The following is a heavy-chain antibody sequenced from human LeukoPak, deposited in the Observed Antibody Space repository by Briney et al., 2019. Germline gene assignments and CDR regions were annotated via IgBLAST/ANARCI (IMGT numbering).Heavy chain of an antibody. CDR1: GFTFSSYA. CDR2: VSGSGDNT. V-gene: IGHV3-23*01. Sequence: GGSLRLSCAASGFTFSSYAISWVRQAPGKGLEWVSAVSGSGDNTYYADSVKGRFTISRDNSKNTLHLQMNSLRAEDTAVYYCAKDRGRRDGYNLNYFDYWGQGTLVTVSS. J-gene: IGHJ4*02. D-gene: IGHD5-12*01. CDR3: AKDRGRRDGYNLNYFDY.